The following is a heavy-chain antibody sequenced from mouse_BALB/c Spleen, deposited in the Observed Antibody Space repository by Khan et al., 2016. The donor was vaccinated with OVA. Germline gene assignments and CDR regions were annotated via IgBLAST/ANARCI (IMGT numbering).Heavy chain of an antibody. D-gene: IGHD2-2*01. CDR1: GYTFSSYW. CDR2: IFPGSVST. V-gene: IGHV1-9*01. CDR3: ARGGYGGFAY. Sequence: QVRLQQSGGDLMKPGASVKISCKATGYTFSSYWIEWVKQRPGHGLEWIGQIFPGSVSTTYNEKFKGKATFTADTSSNTAYMQLSSLTSEDSAVYDCARGGYGGFAYWGQGTLVTVSA. J-gene: IGHJ3*01.